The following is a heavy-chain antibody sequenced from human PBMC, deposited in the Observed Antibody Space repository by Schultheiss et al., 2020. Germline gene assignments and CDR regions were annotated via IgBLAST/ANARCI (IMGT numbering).Heavy chain of an antibody. V-gene: IGHV4-59*01. CDR2: IRYSGST. CDR1: GASISNYY. Sequence: SETLSLTCTVSGASISNYYWTWIRQPPGKGLEWIGYIRYSGSTAYNPSLESRVTFSVDTSKNQFSLKLSSVTAADTAVYYCARDSYYYGSGSYPSYYYYGMDVWGQGTTVTVSS. D-gene: IGHD3-10*01. CDR3: ARDSYYYGSGSYPSYYYYGMDV. J-gene: IGHJ6*02.